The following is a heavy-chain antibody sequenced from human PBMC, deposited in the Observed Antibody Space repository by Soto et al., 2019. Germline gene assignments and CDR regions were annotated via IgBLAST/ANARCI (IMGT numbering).Heavy chain of an antibody. V-gene: IGHV4-34*01. Sequence: PSETLSLTCAVYGGSFSGYYWSCIRQPPGKGLEWIGEINHSGSTNYNPSLKSRVTISVDTSKNQFPLKLSSVTAADTAVYYCARVSQSYGGNTLFEYWGQGTMVTVSS. D-gene: IGHD2-15*01. J-gene: IGHJ4*02. CDR1: GGSFSGYY. CDR2: INHSGST. CDR3: ARVSQSYGGNTLFEY.